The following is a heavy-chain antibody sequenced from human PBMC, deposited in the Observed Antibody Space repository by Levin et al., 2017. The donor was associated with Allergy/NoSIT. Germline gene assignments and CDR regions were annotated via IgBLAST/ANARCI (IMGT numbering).Heavy chain of an antibody. CDR2: AGTMGDT. D-gene: IGHD3-16*01. CDR3: ARGRTYMSRGYGDF. J-gene: IGHJ4*02. CDR1: GFTFSDHD. V-gene: IGHV3-13*01. Sequence: GGSLRLSCVASGFTFSDHDIHWVRQAPGKGLEWVSGAGTMGDTYYADSVRGRFTISRENDNNSVYLQMNRLRDDDTAVYYCARGRTYMSRGYGDFCGPGILVVVSS.